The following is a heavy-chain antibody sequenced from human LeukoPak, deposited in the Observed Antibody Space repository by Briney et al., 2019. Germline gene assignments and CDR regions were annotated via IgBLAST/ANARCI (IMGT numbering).Heavy chain of an antibody. D-gene: IGHD2-15*01. CDR2: IRYDGSNK. J-gene: IGHJ1*01. V-gene: IGHV3-30*02. CDR1: GFTFNSYG. CDR3: AKDQNLFVVVVAATFQH. Sequence: GGSLRLPCAASGFTFNSYGMHWVRQAPGKGLEWVAFIRYDGSNKYCADSVKGRFTISRDNFKNTLYLQMNSLRAEDTAVYYCAKDQNLFVVVVAATFQHWGQGTLVTVSS.